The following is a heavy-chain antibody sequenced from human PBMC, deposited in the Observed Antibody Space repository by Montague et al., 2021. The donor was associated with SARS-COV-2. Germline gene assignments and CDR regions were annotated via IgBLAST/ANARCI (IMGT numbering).Heavy chain of an antibody. CDR1: GASIMGYH. J-gene: IGHJ4*02. CDR2: VRDTGTT. D-gene: IGHD3-10*01. V-gene: IGHV4-59*08. CDR3: ARFFRVGTSSAFDR. Sequence: SETLSLTCGVSGASIMGYHWSWVRKPPGRGLEWIGDVRDTGTTNYNPSLHNRITISIDTSEGQFSLRLTSVTAADTAVYYCARFFRVGTSSAFDRWGQGIPVPVSS.